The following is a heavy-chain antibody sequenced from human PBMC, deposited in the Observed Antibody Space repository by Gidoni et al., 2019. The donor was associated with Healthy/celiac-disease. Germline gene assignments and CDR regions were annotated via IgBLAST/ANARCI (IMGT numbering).Heavy chain of an antibody. J-gene: IGHJ3*02. CDR1: GFTFDDYA. CDR2: ISGNSSSR. D-gene: IGHD3-22*01. Sequence: EVQLVESGGGLVQPGRSLRLSCAASGFTFDDYAMHWVRPAPGKGLEWVSGISGNSSSRGYADSVKGRFTISRDNAKNSLYLQMNSLRAEDTALYYCAKDRADSSGYPRRAFDIWGQGTMVTVSS. V-gene: IGHV3-9*01. CDR3: AKDRADSSGYPRRAFDI.